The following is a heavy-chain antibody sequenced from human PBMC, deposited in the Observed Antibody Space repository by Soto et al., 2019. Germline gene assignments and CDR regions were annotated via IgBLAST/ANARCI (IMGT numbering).Heavy chain of an antibody. CDR3: ARSMVRGVIIPYYYYGMDV. J-gene: IGHJ6*02. Sequence: SETLSLTCTVSGGSISSYYWSWTRQPPGKGLEWIGYIYYSGSTNYNPSLKSRVTISVDTSKNQFSLKLSSVTAADTAVYYCARSMVRGVIIPYYYYGMDVWGQGTTVTVSS. CDR1: GGSISSYY. D-gene: IGHD3-10*01. CDR2: IYYSGST. V-gene: IGHV4-59*01.